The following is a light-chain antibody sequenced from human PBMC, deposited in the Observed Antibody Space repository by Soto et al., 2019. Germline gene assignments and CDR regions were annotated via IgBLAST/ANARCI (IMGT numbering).Light chain of an antibody. CDR2: GAS. Sequence: ASLNIGDSLSWFQQKAVKPPTQLIYGASALQSGVPLRFSGSASVTDFTLTISNMQREDFATYYCQKSYSAKTFGQGTKVDIK. J-gene: IGKJ1*01. CDR1: LNIGDS. CDR3: QKSYSAKT. V-gene: IGKV1-39*01.